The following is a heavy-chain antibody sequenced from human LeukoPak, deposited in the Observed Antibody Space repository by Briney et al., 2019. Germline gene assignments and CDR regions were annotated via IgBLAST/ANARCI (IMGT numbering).Heavy chain of an antibody. CDR3: ARDGGSGSYPAYFDY. CDR1: GFTVSSNY. J-gene: IGHJ4*02. V-gene: IGHV3-66*01. D-gene: IGHD3-10*01. CDR2: IHSGGST. Sequence: GGSLRLSCAASGFTVSSNYMSWVRQAPGKGLEWVSVIHSGGSTYYADSVKGRFTISRDNSKNTLYLQMNSLRAEDAAVYYCARDGGSGSYPAYFDYWGQGTLVTVSS.